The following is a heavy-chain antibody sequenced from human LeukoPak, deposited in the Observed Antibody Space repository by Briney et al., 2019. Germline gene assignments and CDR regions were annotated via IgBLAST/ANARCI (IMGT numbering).Heavy chain of an antibody. V-gene: IGHV3-15*04. CDR3: TTLSHDIHY. Sequence: GSLRLSCAASGFIFSNAWMTWVRQAPGKGLEWVGRMESNPAGGRVDYAAPLKGRFTISRGDSKNTLYLQVNILRTEDTAVYYCTTLSHDIHYWGQGTLVTVSS. CDR1: GFIFSNAW. D-gene: IGHD3-9*01. CDR2: MESNPAGGRV. J-gene: IGHJ4*02.